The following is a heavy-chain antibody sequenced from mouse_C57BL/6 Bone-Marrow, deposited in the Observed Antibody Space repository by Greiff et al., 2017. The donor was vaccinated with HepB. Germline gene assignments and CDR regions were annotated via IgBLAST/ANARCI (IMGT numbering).Heavy chain of an antibody. V-gene: IGHV1-4*01. D-gene: IGHD1-1*01. CDR2: INPSSGYT. J-gene: IGHJ4*01. CDR1: GYTFTSYT. Sequence: QVQLQQSGAELARPGASVKMSCKASGYTFTSYTMHWVKQRPGQGLEWIGYINPSSGYTKYNQKFKDKATLTADKSSSTAYMQLGSLTSEDSAVYYCARWGFITTVVAHYYAMDYWGQVTSVTVSS. CDR3: ARWGFITTVVAHYYAMDY.